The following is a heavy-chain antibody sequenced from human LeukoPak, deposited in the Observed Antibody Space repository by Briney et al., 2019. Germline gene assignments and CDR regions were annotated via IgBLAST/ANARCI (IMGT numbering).Heavy chain of an antibody. CDR2: ISAYNGNT. CDR1: GYTFTSYG. J-gene: IGHJ6*02. D-gene: IGHD3-9*01. V-gene: IGHV1-18*01. CDR3: ARETNYDILTGPFYYYGMDV. Sequence: ASVKVSCKASGYTFTSYGISWVRQAPGQGLEWMGWISAYNGNTNYAQKLQGRVTMTTDTSTSTAYMELRSLRSDDTAVYYCARETNYDILTGPFYYYGMDVWGQGTTVTVSS.